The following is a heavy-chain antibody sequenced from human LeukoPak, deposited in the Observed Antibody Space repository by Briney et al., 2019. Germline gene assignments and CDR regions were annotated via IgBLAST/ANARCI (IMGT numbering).Heavy chain of an antibody. V-gene: IGHV3-23*01. CDR3: AKAGLIVVVPAAMGY. J-gene: IGHJ4*02. Sequence: GGSLRLSCAASGFTFSSYAMSWVRQAPGKGLEWVSAISGSGGSTYYADSVKGRFTISRDNSKNTLYLQMNSLRAEDTAVYYCAKAGLIVVVPAAMGYWGQGTLVTVSS. CDR2: ISGSGGST. D-gene: IGHD2-2*01. CDR1: GFTFSSYA.